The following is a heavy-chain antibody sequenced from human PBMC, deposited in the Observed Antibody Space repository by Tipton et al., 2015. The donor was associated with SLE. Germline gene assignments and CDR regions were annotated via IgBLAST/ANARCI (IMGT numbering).Heavy chain of an antibody. CDR2: INHSGST. CDR1: GGSFSDYY. Sequence: TLSLTCAVYGGSFSDYYWSWIRQPPGKGLEWIGEINHSGSTNYNPSLKSRVTISVDTSKNQFSLKLSSVTAADTAVYYCAAGLAAAGTHWGQGTLVTVPS. J-gene: IGHJ4*02. V-gene: IGHV4-34*01. CDR3: AAGLAAAGTH. D-gene: IGHD6-13*01.